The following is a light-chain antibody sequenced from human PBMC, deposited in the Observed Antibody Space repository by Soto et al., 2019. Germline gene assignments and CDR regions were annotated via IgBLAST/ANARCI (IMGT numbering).Light chain of an antibody. Sequence: DIQMTQSPSTLSGSVGDRVTITCRASQTISSWLAWYQQKPGKAPKLLIYKASTLKSGVPSRFSGSGSETVFTLTIGSLEPEDSAVYYCQQRKNWPPIIFGQGTRLEIK. V-gene: IGKV1-5*03. CDR1: QTISSW. CDR3: QQRKNWPPII. J-gene: IGKJ5*01. CDR2: KAS.